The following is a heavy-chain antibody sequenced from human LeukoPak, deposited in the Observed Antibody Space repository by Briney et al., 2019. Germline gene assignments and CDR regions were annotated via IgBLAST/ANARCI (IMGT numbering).Heavy chain of an antibody. J-gene: IGHJ6*03. V-gene: IGHV3-30*02. CDR1: GFSFNTYG. Sequence: GGSLRLSCAGSGFSFNTYGMHWVRQAPGKGLEWVAFIRYDAINKYYADSVKGRFTISRDNSKNTVYLQMNSLRTEDTAVYYCAKTVGASTFYYYMDVWGKGTTVTVTS. CDR2: IRYDAINK. D-gene: IGHD1-26*01. CDR3: AKTVGASTFYYYMDV.